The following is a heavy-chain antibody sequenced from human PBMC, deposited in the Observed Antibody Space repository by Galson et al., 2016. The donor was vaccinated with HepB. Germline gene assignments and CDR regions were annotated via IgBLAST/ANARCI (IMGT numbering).Heavy chain of an antibody. J-gene: IGHJ4*02. CDR2: IGGGRSLI. D-gene: IGHD1-14*01. CDR3: VREGENLDY. CDR1: GFTFRDYS. Sequence: SLRLSCAASGFTFRDYSMDWVRQAPGKGLEWVSYIGGGRSLIYYSDSVKGRFTISRDNAKNSLYLQMNSLRDEDTAVYYCVREGENLDYWGQGTLVTVSS. V-gene: IGHV3-48*02.